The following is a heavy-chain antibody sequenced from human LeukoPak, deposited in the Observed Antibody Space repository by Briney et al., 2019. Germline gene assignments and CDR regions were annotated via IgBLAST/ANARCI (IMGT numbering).Heavy chain of an antibody. D-gene: IGHD3-22*01. CDR1: GFTFSSHG. J-gene: IGHJ4*02. Sequence: PGRSLRLSCATSGFTFSSHGMHWVRQAPGKGLEWVALISNDEENKYYVDPVKGRFTISRDNSKNTLYLQMDSLRPEDTAVYYCAKASGYYYDSSGSTTDDYWGQGTLVTVSS. CDR3: AKASGYYYDSSGSTTDDY. V-gene: IGHV3-30*18. CDR2: ISNDEENK.